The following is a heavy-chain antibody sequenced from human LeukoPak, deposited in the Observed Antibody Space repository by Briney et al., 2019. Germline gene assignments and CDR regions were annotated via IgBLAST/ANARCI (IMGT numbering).Heavy chain of an antibody. V-gene: IGHV3-43*01. J-gene: IGHJ6*03. Sequence: HPGGSLRLSCAASGFTFNDYTMHWVRQAPGNGLEWVSLSSWDGSSTYYADSVKGRFTISRDNSKNSLYLQMNSLRTEDTALYYCAKGGFRGSAYYYYYMDVWGKGTTVTISS. CDR1: GFTFNDYT. D-gene: IGHD3-10*01. CDR2: SSWDGSST. CDR3: AKGGFRGSAYYYYYMDV.